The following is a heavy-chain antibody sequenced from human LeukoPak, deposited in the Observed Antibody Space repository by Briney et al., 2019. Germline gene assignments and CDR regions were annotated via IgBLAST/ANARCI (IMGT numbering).Heavy chain of an antibody. V-gene: IGHV3-23*01. J-gene: IGHJ4*02. Sequence: TGGSLRLSCAAYAFTFRSYAMSWVRQAPGKGLEWVSAISGSGGSTYYADSVKGRFTISRDNSKNTLYLQMNSLRAEDTAVYYCAKALSNLIVVVTATGHFDYWGQGTLVTVSS. CDR3: AKALSNLIVVVTATGHFDY. D-gene: IGHD2-21*02. CDR1: AFTFRSYA. CDR2: ISGSGGST.